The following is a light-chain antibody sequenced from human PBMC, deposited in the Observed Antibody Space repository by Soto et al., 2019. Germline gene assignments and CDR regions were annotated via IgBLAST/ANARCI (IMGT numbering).Light chain of an antibody. CDR1: RSDIGGYNF. CDR3: SSYAGSQTVI. CDR2: EVS. Sequence: QSALTQPPSASGSLGQSVTISCTGTRSDIGGYNFVSWYRQSPGKAPKVEIDEVSKRPSGVPDRFSGSKSGNTASLTVSGLQADDEAGYYCSSYAGSQTVIFGGGTKLTVL. J-gene: IGLJ2*01. V-gene: IGLV2-8*01.